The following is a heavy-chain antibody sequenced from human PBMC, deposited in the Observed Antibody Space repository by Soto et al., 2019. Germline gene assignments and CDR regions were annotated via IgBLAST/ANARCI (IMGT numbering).Heavy chain of an antibody. CDR2: IYSGGST. J-gene: IGHJ4*01. CDR1: GFTVSSNY. Sequence: EVQLVESGGGLVQPGGSMRLSCAASGFTVSSNYMSWVRQAPGKGLAWVSVIYSGGSTYYADSVKGRFTISRHNSKNTLYLQMNSLRAEDTAVYYCARDLPYSSGWRTDYWGHGTLVTVSS. D-gene: IGHD6-19*01. CDR3: ARDLPYSSGWRTDY. V-gene: IGHV3-53*04.